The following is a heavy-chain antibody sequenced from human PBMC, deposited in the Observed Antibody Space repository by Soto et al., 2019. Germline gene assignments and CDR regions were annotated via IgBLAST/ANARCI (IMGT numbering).Heavy chain of an antibody. CDR1: GFTVSSNY. Sequence: EVQLVESGGGLVQPGGSLRLSCAASGFTVSSNYMSWVRQAPGKGLEWVSVIYSGGSTYYADSVKGRFTISRDNPKNTLYLQMNSLRAEDTAVYYCARARGYSGYANNWFDPWGQGTLVTVSS. CDR3: ARARGYSGYANNWFDP. D-gene: IGHD5-12*01. V-gene: IGHV3-66*01. J-gene: IGHJ5*02. CDR2: IYSGGST.